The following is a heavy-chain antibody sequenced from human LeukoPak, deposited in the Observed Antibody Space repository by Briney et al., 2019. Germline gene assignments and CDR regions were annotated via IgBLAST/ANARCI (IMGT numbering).Heavy chain of an antibody. V-gene: IGHV4-59*08. J-gene: IGHJ4*02. D-gene: IGHD3-22*01. CDR2: IYSTGST. CDR3: ARGYYYDSRALDY. Sequence: PSETLSLTCTVSGGSISSYYWSWIRQPPGKGLEWIGYIYSTGSTNYNPSLKSRVTISVDTSKNQFSLKLSSVTAADTAVYYCARGYYYDSRALDYWGQGILVTVSS. CDR1: GGSISSYY.